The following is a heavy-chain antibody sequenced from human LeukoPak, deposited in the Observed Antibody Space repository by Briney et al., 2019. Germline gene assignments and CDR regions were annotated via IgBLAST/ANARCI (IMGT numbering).Heavy chain of an antibody. Sequence: GGSLRLSCAASGYTFSGFAMSCVRGTPGEGVECVSGFSGSGDNTLNADSLKGRFPISKKNSKKPLFLEMNSLKAEDTAIYYLAKMKGLPLPKYYMDVWGEGTTVTVSS. J-gene: IGHJ6*03. CDR1: GYTFSGFA. CDR2: FSGSGDNT. CDR3: AKMKGLPLPKYYMDV. V-gene: IGHV3-23*01.